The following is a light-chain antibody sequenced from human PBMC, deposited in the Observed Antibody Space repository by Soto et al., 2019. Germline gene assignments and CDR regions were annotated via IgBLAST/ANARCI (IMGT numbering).Light chain of an antibody. CDR3: QKYNRVPLT. Sequence: DIQMTEFPSSLSFSVGDRVTITRRASQGINNYVAWYQKKPGKVPKFLVAAASTLQSGVPSRFSSSGAGTDFTPTISSLQPEDVATYYCQKYNRVPLTFGGGTKVDIK. CDR1: QGINNY. J-gene: IGKJ4*01. V-gene: IGKV1-27*01. CDR2: AAS.